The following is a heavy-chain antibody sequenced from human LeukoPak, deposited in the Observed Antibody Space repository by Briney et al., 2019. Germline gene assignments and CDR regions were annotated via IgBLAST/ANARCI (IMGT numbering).Heavy chain of an antibody. Sequence: GGSLRLSCAASGFTFSSYAMTWVRQAPGKGLEWVSAITDSTYFADSVKGRFTISRDSSKNTVYLQMNSLRAEDTAVYYCARYCSGGRCYSGLDPWDQGALVTVSS. CDR1: GFTFSSYA. D-gene: IGHD2-15*01. V-gene: IGHV3-23*01. CDR2: ITDST. CDR3: ARYCSGGRCYSGLDP. J-gene: IGHJ5*02.